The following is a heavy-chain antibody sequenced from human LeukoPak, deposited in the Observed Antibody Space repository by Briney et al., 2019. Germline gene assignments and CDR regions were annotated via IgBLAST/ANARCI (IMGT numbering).Heavy chain of an antibody. CDR2: IWYDGGNK. CDR3: GRDMATTGAAGVDC. J-gene: IGHJ4*02. CDR1: GFTFNTYA. Sequence: GGSLRLSCVASGFTFNTYAMHWVRQAPGKGLEWVAIIWYDGGNKYYADSVKGRFTVSRDNSKNTLYLQMNSLRAEDTAVYYCGRDMATTGAAGVDCWGQGTLVTVSS. V-gene: IGHV3-33*01. D-gene: IGHD1-1*01.